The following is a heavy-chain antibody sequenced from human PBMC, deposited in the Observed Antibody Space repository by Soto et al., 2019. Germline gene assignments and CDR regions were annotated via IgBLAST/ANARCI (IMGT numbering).Heavy chain of an antibody. V-gene: IGHV1-3*01. Sequence: ASVKVSCKASGYTFTSYAMHWVRQAPGQRLEWMGWINAGNGNTKYSQKFQGRVTITRDTSASTAYMELSSLRSEDTAVYYCARDGRTYYDFWSGYYSWFDPWGQGTLVTVS. CDR3: ARDGRTYYDFWSGYYSWFDP. D-gene: IGHD3-3*01. CDR1: GYTFTSYA. J-gene: IGHJ5*02. CDR2: INAGNGNT.